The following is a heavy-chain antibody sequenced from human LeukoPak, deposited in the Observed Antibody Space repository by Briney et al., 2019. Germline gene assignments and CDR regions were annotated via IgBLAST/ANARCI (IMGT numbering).Heavy chain of an antibody. CDR2: ITSDGSTT. J-gene: IGHJ6*02. CDR3: ARALGYAMDV. D-gene: IGHD7-27*01. CDR1: GFTSSSSW. Sequence: PGGSLRLSCAASGFTSSSSWMHWVRQRPGKGLVWVSHITSDGSTTSYADSVKGRFTISRDNAKKTLYVQMNSLRAEDTGVYYCARALGYAMDVWGRGTTVTVSS. V-gene: IGHV3-74*01.